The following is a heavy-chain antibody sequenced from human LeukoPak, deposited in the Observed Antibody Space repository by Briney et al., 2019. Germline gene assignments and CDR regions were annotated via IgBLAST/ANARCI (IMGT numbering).Heavy chain of an antibody. CDR2: ISGSGGST. Sequence: GGSLRLSCAASGFTFSSYAMSWVRQAPGKGLEWVSAISGSGGSTYYADSVKGRFTISRDNSKNSLYLQMNSLRAEDTAVYYCARDLLAVAGPKGGDYWGQGTLVTVSS. V-gene: IGHV3-23*01. CDR3: ARDLLAVAGPKGGDY. D-gene: IGHD6-19*01. J-gene: IGHJ4*02. CDR1: GFTFSSYA.